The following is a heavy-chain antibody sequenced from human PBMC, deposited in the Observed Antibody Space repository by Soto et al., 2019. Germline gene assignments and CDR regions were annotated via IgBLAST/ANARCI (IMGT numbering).Heavy chain of an antibody. CDR1: GGSFNSFA. V-gene: IGHV1-69*01. Sequence: QVQLVQSGAEVKKPGSSLKVSCKASGGSFNSFAVDWVRRAPGQGLEWMGRIIPIFRTTNYAQKFQGRLTITADGSTNTAYMELSSLGSEDTAVYYCARVQLTQNGAAASFFYYGLDVWGQWTTVTVSS. J-gene: IGHJ6*02. D-gene: IGHD4-17*01. CDR3: ARVQLTQNGAAASFFYYGLDV. CDR2: IIPIFRTT.